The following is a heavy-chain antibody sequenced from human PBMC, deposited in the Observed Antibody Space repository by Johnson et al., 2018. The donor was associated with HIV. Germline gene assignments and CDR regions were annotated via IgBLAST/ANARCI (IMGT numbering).Heavy chain of an antibody. V-gene: IGHV3-20*04. CDR1: GFTFDEHG. CDR3: AREGGIVAAQGDSFDI. CDR2: INSSGGTA. J-gene: IGHJ3*02. D-gene: IGHD1-26*01. Sequence: VQLVESGGGVERPGGSLRLSCAGSGFTFDEHGMSWVRQVPGKGLEWVSGINSSGGTAGYADPVKGRFTISRDNTKNSLYLQMNSLRAEDTALYYCAREGGIVAAQGDSFDIWGQGTMVTVSS.